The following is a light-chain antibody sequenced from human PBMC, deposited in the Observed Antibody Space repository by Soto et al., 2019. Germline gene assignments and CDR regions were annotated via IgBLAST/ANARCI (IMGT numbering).Light chain of an antibody. V-gene: IGLV1-40*01. CDR3: QSYDRSLSGAV. CDR1: SSNIGAGYD. CDR2: GNS. Sequence: QYVLTQPPSVSGAPGQRVTISCTGSSSNIGAGYDVHWYQQLPGTAPKLLIYGNSNRPSGVPDRFSGSKSGTSASLAITGLQAEDEADYYCQSYDRSLSGAVFGGGTKLTVL. J-gene: IGLJ3*02.